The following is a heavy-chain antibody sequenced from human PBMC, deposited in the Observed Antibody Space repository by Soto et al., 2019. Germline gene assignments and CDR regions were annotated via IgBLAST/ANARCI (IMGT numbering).Heavy chain of an antibody. CDR3: AKAALGYCSSTSCPRSGMDV. D-gene: IGHD2-2*01. Sequence: QVQLVESGGGVVQPGRSLRLSCAASGFTFSSYGMHWVRQAPGKGLEWVAVISYDGSNKYYADSVKGRFTISRDNSKNTLYLQMNNLRAEDTAVYYCAKAALGYCSSTSCPRSGMDVWGQGTTVTVSS. CDR2: ISYDGSNK. V-gene: IGHV3-30*18. J-gene: IGHJ6*02. CDR1: GFTFSSYG.